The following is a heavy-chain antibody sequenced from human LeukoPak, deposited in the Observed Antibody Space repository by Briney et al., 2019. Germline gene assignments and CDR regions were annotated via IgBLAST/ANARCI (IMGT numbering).Heavy chain of an antibody. CDR3: AKDGYRLYYMDV. CDR1: GFTFSSYA. D-gene: IGHD5-24*01. Sequence: GGSLRLSCAASGFTFSSYAMSWVRQAPGKGLEWVSAISGSGGSTYYADSVKGRFTISRDNSKTTLYLQMNSLRAEDTAVYYCAKDGYRLYYMDVWGKGTTVTVSS. V-gene: IGHV3-23*01. J-gene: IGHJ6*03. CDR2: ISGSGGST.